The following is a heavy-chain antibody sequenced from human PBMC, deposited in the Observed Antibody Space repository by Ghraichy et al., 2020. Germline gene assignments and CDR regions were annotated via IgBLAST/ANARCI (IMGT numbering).Heavy chain of an antibody. Sequence: SQTLSLTCTVSGGSISSSSYYWGWIRQPPGKGLEWIGSIYYSGSTYYNPSLKSRVTISVDTSKNQFSLKLSSVTAADTAVYYCARHGKYYDFWSGYSENWFDPWGQGTLVTVSS. J-gene: IGHJ5*02. CDR2: IYYSGST. CDR3: ARHGKYYDFWSGYSENWFDP. V-gene: IGHV4-39*01. D-gene: IGHD3-3*01. CDR1: GGSISSSSYY.